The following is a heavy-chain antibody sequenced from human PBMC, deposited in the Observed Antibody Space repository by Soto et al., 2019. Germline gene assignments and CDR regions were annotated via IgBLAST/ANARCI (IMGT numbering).Heavy chain of an antibody. Sequence: QVQLVQSGAEVKEPGASVKVSCKASGFTFSSYVMHWVRQAPGHRLERMGWITPGNYKTMYSQKFQGRVTITWDTSATTTYIELSSLSSEDTAVYYCARDLIATSGALFDFWGQGTLVTVSS. J-gene: IGHJ4*02. CDR1: GFTFSSYV. CDR2: ITPGNYKT. V-gene: IGHV1-3*01. D-gene: IGHD6-13*01. CDR3: ARDLIATSGALFDF.